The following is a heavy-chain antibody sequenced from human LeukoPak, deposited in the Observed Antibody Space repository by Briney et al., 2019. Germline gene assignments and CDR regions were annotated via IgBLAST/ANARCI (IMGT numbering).Heavy chain of an antibody. CDR1: GYTFTSYY. Sequence: ASVNVSCKASGYTFTSYYMHWLRQAPGQGLEWMGIINPSGGSTSYAQKFQGRVTMTRDTSTSTVYMELSSLRSEDTAVYYCARDRSDLFDYWGQGTLVTVSS. V-gene: IGHV1-46*01. J-gene: IGHJ4*02. CDR3: ARDRSDLFDY. CDR2: INPSGGST.